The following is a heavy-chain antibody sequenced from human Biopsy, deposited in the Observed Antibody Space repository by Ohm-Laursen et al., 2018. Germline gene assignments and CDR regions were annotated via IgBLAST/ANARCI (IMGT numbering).Heavy chain of an antibody. CDR3: ARRTWDN. J-gene: IGHJ4*02. CDR2: INPNIGGT. Sequence: ASVKASCKASGYTFTDYYIHWVRQAPGQGLGWMGWINPNIGGTKYAQKFQGRVTMPGETSINTVHMELRNLRSDDTAVYYCARRTWDNWGLGTLITVSS. CDR1: GYTFTDYY. V-gene: IGHV1-2*02.